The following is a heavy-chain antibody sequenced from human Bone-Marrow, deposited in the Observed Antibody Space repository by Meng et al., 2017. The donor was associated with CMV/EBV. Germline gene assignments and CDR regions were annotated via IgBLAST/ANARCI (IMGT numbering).Heavy chain of an antibody. V-gene: IGHV4-39*07. CDR1: GGSISSSSYY. CDR3: ARGVPRSSGYIPAVNWYFDL. Sequence: SETLSLTCSVSGGSISSSSYYWGWIRQPPGKGLEWIGSIYYSGSTYYNPSLKSRVTISVDTSKNQFSLKLSSVTAADTAVYYCARGVPRSSGYIPAVNWYFDLWGRGTRVTVSS. D-gene: IGHD3-22*01. CDR2: IYYSGST. J-gene: IGHJ2*01.